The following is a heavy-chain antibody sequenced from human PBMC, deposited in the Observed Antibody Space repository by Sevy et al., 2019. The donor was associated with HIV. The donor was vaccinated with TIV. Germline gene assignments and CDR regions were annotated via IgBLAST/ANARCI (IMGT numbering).Heavy chain of an antibody. Sequence: GGSLRLSCKPSGFTFISYAMSWVRQAPGKGLEWVSTIYGSSGGTYYADSVKGRFTISMANSKKTLYLQMNSLRTEDTAVYYCAGGRYDSSGSFDAFDTWGQGTMVTVSS. J-gene: IGHJ3*02. CDR3: AGGRYDSSGSFDAFDT. V-gene: IGHV3-23*01. CDR1: GFTFISYA. D-gene: IGHD3-22*01. CDR2: IYGSSGGT.